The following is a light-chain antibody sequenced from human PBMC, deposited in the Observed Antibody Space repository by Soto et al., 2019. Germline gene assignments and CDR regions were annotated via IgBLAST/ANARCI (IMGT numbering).Light chain of an antibody. J-gene: IGKJ1*01. CDR3: KKHGSSPWT. CDR2: RVY. V-gene: IGKV3-20*01. Sequence: EIVLTQSPGTVSLSPGERATLSCRASQSIDNNYLTWYQQKPGQAPRLLIYRVYNRATGIPDRFSGSGSGTDFTLTISRLEPEDFALYFCKKHGSSPWTFGQGTXVDIK. CDR1: QSIDNNY.